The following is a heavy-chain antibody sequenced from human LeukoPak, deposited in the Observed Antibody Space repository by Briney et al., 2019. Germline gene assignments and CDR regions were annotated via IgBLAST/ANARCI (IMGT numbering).Heavy chain of an antibody. V-gene: IGHV3-21*06. J-gene: IGHJ3*02. CDR3: ARDTYCSSTSCPEGEAFDI. Sequence: GGSLRLSCAASGFTFSSYNMNWVRQAPGKGLEWVSSISSSSSYIYYADSVKGRFTISRDNAKNSLCLQMNSLRAEDTAVYYCARDTYCSSTSCPEGEAFDIWGQGTMVTVSS. CDR2: ISSSSSYI. D-gene: IGHD2-2*01. CDR1: GFTFSSYN.